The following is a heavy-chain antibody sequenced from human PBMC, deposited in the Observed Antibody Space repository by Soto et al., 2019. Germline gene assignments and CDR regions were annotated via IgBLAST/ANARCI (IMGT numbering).Heavy chain of an antibody. J-gene: IGHJ5*02. CDR1: GGSISSGGYY. Sequence: SETLSLTCTVSGGSISSGGYYWRWIRQHPGKGLEWIGYIYYSGSTYYNPSLKSRVTISVDTSKNQFSLKLSSVTAADTAVYYCARAIFIVVVPAAINWFDPWGQGTLVTVSS. V-gene: IGHV4-31*03. CDR2: IYYSGST. CDR3: ARAIFIVVVPAAINWFDP. D-gene: IGHD2-2*01.